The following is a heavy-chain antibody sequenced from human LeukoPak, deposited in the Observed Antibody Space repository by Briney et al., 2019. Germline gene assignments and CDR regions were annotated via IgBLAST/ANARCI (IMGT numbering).Heavy chain of an antibody. D-gene: IGHD2-15*01. Sequence: SETLSLTCNVSGGSITTSSYDWGWIRQPPGKGLEWIARIYSSGYTYYNPSLKSRGTISVDTSKNQFSLKLTSVTAADTAVYYCAGSDLTQDYWDYWGQGTLVKVSS. J-gene: IGHJ4*02. CDR3: AGSDLTQDYWDY. V-gene: IGHV4-39*07. CDR2: IYSSGYT. CDR1: GGSITTSSYD.